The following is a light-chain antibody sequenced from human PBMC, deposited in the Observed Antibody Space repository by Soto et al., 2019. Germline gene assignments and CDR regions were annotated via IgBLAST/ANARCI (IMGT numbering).Light chain of an antibody. CDR3: KQCDVCIT. Sequence: DIQMTQSPSSLSASVGDRVTITSQASQDIKNYLNWYQQKPGKAPKLLIYEATNLETGVPSRFSGSRSRRTYTSSISRLQTEGSVTLCCKQCDVCITLGGGT. V-gene: IGKV1-33*01. CDR1: QDIKNY. J-gene: IGKJ4*01. CDR2: EAT.